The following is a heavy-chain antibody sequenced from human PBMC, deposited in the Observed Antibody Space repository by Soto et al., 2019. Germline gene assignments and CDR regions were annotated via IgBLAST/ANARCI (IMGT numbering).Heavy chain of an antibody. V-gene: IGHV3-74*01. Sequence: EVQLVESGGGLVQPGESLRLSCAASGFTFSSYWMHWVRQSPGKGLVWVSRINSDGSSTSYAGSVKGRFTISRDNAKNKTYLQMNSLRAEETAVYYCVRTSLVVAAATREDYWGQGTLVTVSS. CDR1: GFTFSSYW. CDR3: VRTSLVVAAATREDY. CDR2: INSDGSST. J-gene: IGHJ4*02. D-gene: IGHD2-15*01.